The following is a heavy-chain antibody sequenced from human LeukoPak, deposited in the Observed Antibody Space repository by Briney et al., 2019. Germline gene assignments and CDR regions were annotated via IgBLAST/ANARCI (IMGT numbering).Heavy chain of an antibody. CDR2: ISGSGGST. Sequence: GGSLRLSCAASGFTFSSDAMSWARQAPGKGLEWVSAISGSGGSTYYADSVKGRFTISRDNSKNTLYLQMNSLRAEDTAVYYCAKGANEYYYDSSGYYYWGQGTLVTVSS. J-gene: IGHJ4*02. CDR3: AKGANEYYYDSSGYYY. D-gene: IGHD3-22*01. V-gene: IGHV3-23*01. CDR1: GFTFSSDA.